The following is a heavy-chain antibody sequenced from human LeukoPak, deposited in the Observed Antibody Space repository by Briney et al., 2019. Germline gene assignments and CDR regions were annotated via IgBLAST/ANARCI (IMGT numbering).Heavy chain of an antibody. D-gene: IGHD6-13*01. J-gene: IGHJ5*02. CDR1: GGSLSSSLYY. V-gene: IGHV4-39*07. CDR3: ARGAAAEGWFDP. Sequence: PSETLSLTCTVSGGSLSSSLYYWGWIRQPPGKGLEWIGSIYYSGNTYYNPSLKSRVTISVDTSKNQFSLKLSSVTAADTAVYYCARGAAAEGWFDPWGQGTLVTVSS. CDR2: IYYSGNT.